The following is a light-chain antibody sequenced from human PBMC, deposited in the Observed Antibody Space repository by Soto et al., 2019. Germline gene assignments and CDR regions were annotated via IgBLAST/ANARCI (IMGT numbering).Light chain of an antibody. V-gene: IGLV2-8*01. J-gene: IGLJ1*01. CDR2: EVS. CDR1: SSDVGGYNY. CDR3: SSYAGSNNFV. Sequence: QSVLTQPPSASGSPGQSVTISCTGTSSDVGGYNYVSWYQQHPGKAPKLMIYEVSKRPSGVPDRFSASKSGNTASLTVSGFQAEDEADYYCSSYAGSNNFVFGPGTKVPVL.